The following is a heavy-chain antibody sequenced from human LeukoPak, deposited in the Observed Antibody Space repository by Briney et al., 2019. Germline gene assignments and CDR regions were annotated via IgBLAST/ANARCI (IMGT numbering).Heavy chain of an antibody. CDR3: ARGLPATLLDY. CDR2: ISSSGSTI. J-gene: IGHJ4*02. CDR1: GFTVSSNY. D-gene: IGHD2-2*01. V-gene: IGHV3-11*01. Sequence: GGSLRLSCAASGFTVSSNYMSWVRQAPGKGLEWVSYISSSGSTIYYADSVKGRFTISRDNAKNSLYLQMNSLRAEDTATYYCARGLPATLLDYWGQGTLVIVSS.